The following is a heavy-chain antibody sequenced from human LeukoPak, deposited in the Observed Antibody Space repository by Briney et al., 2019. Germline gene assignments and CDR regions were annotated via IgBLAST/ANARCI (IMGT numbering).Heavy chain of an antibody. D-gene: IGHD2-8*01. J-gene: IGHJ4*02. V-gene: IGHV3-23*01. CDR3: AKDRSCTNGVCHGDFDY. CDR1: GFTFSSYD. Sequence: GGSLRLSCAASGFTFSSYDMSRVRQAPGKGLEWVSGISGSGGSTYYADSVKGRFTISRDNSKNTLYLQMNSLRAEDTGVYYCAKDRSCTNGVCHGDFDYWGQGTLVTVSS. CDR2: ISGSGGST.